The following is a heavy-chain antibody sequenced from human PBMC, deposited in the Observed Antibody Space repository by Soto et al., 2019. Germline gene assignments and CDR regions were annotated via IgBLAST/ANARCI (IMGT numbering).Heavy chain of an antibody. V-gene: IGHV3-13*01. Sequence: EVQLVESGGGLVQPGGSLRLSCAASGFTFSSYDMHWVRQATGKGLEWVSAIGTAGDTYYPGSVKGRFTISRENAKNSLYLQMNSLRAGDTAVYYCTRGPYGSGSPIAPYYFDYSGQGTLVTLSS. D-gene: IGHD3-10*01. CDR1: GFTFSSYD. J-gene: IGHJ4*02. CDR2: IGTAGDT. CDR3: TRGPYGSGSPIAPYYFDY.